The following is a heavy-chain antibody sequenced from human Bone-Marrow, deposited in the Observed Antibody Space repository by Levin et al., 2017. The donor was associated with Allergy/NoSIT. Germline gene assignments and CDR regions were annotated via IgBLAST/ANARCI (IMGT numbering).Heavy chain of an antibody. CDR2: VSAYNGDT. CDR3: ARDTNAARPGWFDP. J-gene: IGHJ5*02. Sequence: GGSLRLSCKAAGYTFTTYGINWVRQAPGQGLEWMGWVSAYNGDTNYARKFQGRVTMTTDTSTSTAYMELGSLRSDDTAVYYCARDTNAARPGWFDPWGQGTLVTVSS. V-gene: IGHV1-18*01. D-gene: IGHD2-8*01. CDR1: GYTFTTYG.